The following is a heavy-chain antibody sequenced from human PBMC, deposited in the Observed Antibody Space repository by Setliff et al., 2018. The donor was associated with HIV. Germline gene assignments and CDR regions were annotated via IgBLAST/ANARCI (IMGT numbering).Heavy chain of an antibody. J-gene: IGHJ4*02. D-gene: IGHD3-10*01. CDR1: GGPISSSNYY. CDR3: ASGYGSGTYPGD. CDR2: IYYSGNT. V-gene: IGHV4-39*07. Sequence: SETLSLTCTAAGGPISSSNYYWGWIRQPPGKGLEWSGSIYYSGNTYYNPSLKSRVTISLDTSKNQFSLKLSSVTVADTAVYYCASGYGSGTYPGDWGQGTLVTVSS.